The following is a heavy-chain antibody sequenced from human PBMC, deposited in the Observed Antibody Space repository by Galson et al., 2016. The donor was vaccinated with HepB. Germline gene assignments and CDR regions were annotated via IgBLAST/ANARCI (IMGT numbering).Heavy chain of an antibody. J-gene: IGHJ4*02. CDR2: IIPVFGSA. CDR1: EGTFSRYA. Sequence: SVKVSCKASEGTFSRYAISWVRQAPGQGLEWMGGIIPVFGSANYAQDFQGRVTITADESTSTAYMVMSSLTSEDTAVYYCTRGNDFILTGYYNYYFEYWGQGTLVTVSS. CDR3: TRGNDFILTGYYNYYFEY. D-gene: IGHD3-9*01. V-gene: IGHV1-69*13.